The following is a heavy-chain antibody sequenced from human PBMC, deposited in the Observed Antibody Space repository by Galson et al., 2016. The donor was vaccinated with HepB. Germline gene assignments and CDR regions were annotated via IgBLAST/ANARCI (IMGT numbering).Heavy chain of an antibody. CDR3: ARDRGVLGVRFYYGLDV. Sequence: SLRLSCAASGFPFSSYWINWVRQAPGQGLEWVASIKQDGSEKSYVDYVKGRVTISRDNGMNSLYLQLTSLRPEDTAVYYCARDRGVLGVRFYYGLDVWGQGTTVTV. D-gene: IGHD3-10*01. V-gene: IGHV3-7*04. CDR1: GFPFSSYW. J-gene: IGHJ6*02. CDR2: IKQDGSEK.